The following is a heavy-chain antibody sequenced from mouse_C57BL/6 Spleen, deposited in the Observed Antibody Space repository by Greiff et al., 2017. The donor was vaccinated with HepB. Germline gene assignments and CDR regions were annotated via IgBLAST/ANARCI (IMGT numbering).Heavy chain of an antibody. Sequence: VQLQQSGTELVKPGASVKLSCKASGYTFTSYWMHWVKQRPGQGLEWIGMIHPNSGSTNYNEKFKSKATLTVDKSSSTAYMQISSLTSEDSAVYYCARLSGSSPYWYFDVWGTGTTVTVSS. CDR1: GYTFTSYW. CDR2: IHPNSGST. J-gene: IGHJ1*03. D-gene: IGHD1-1*01. CDR3: ARLSGSSPYWYFDV. V-gene: IGHV1-64*01.